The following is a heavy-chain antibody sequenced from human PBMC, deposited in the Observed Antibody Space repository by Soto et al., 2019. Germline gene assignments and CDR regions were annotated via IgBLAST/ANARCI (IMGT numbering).Heavy chain of an antibody. Sequence: QVQLVESGGGVVQPGRSLRLSCAVSGFTVSTYGMHWVRQAPGKGLAWVAVISRDGGTKYYADSVKGRFNIFRDNSTNPLFLEMKSLRGDDIAVYYCTGEVASGYWGQGPMVTVSS. D-gene: IGHD2-8*02. J-gene: IGHJ4*02. CDR2: ISRDGGTK. CDR3: TGEVASGY. CDR1: GFTVSTYG. V-gene: IGHV3-30*03.